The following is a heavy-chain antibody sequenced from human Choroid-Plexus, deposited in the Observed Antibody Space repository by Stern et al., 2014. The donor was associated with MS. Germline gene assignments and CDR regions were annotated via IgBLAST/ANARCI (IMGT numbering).Heavy chain of an antibody. CDR3: ARRVAAAGDAFDI. V-gene: IGHV5-51*01. Sequence: EVQLGESGAEVKKPGESLKISCKGSGYSFTSYWIGWVRQMPGKGLEWMGIIYPGDSDTRYSQSFQGQVTISADKSISTAYLQWSSLKASDTAMYYCARRVAAAGDAFDIWGQGTMVTVSS. CDR2: IYPGDSDT. D-gene: IGHD6-13*01. J-gene: IGHJ3*02. CDR1: GYSFTSYW.